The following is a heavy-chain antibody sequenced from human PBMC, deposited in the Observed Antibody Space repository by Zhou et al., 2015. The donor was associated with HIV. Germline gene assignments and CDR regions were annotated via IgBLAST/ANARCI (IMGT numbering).Heavy chain of an antibody. Sequence: QVQLVESGGGLVKPGGSLTLSCAASGFTFSDYSMSWIRQAPGKGLEWVSYITSGGTSIYYSDSVKGRFTISRDNAKNSLYLQMNSLRAEDTAVYYCAREVIWGNWGSGFDIWGQGTMVTVSS. V-gene: IGHV3-11*01. CDR1: GFTFSDYS. J-gene: IGHJ3*02. CDR2: ITSGGTSI. D-gene: IGHD7-27*01. CDR3: AREVIWGNWGSGFDI.